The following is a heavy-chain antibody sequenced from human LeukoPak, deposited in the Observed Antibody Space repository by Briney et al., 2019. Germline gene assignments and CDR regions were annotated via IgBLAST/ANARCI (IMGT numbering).Heavy chain of an antibody. J-gene: IGHJ4*02. CDR2: IDYSGST. V-gene: IGHV4-59*01. CDR1: GGSISSYY. D-gene: IGHD3-10*01. CDR3: ARGSTNYYHYFDY. Sequence: PSETLSLTCTVSGGSISSYYWSWIRQPPGKGLEWIGYIDYSGSTKYSPSLKSRVTISLDTSKNQFPLKLNSVTAADTAMYYCARGSTNYYHYFDYWGQGTLVTVSS.